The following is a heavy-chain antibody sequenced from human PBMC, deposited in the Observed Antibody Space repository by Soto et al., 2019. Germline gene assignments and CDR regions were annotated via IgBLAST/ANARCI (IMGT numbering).Heavy chain of an antibody. CDR3: ARYSSSWYVSVDY. CDR2: ISSSGSTI. Sequence: PGGSLRLSCAASGFTFSSYEMTWVRQAPGKGLEWVSYISSSGSTIYYADSVKGRFTISRDNAKNSLYLQMNSLRAEDTAVYYCARYSSSWYVSVDYWGQGTLVTVSS. V-gene: IGHV3-48*03. J-gene: IGHJ4*02. D-gene: IGHD6-13*01. CDR1: GFTFSSYE.